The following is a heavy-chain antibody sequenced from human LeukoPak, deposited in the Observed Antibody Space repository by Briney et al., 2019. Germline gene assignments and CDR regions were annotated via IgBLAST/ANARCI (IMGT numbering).Heavy chain of an antibody. D-gene: IGHD3-10*01. CDR3: AASITMFDY. CDR1: GFTFSRYW. V-gene: IGHV3-7*01. J-gene: IGHJ4*02. Sequence: GGPLRLSCAASGFTFSRYWMSWVRQAPEKGLEWEDNIKEDGSVKYYVESVKGRFTISRDNAKKSLYLQMNSLRAEDTAVYYCAASITMFDYWGQGTLVTVSS. CDR2: IKEDGSVK.